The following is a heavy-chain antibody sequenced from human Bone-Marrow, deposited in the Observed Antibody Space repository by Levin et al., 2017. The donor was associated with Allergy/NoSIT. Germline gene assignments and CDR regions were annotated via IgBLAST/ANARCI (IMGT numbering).Heavy chain of an antibody. J-gene: IGHJ4*02. CDR1: GFTFSTCS. CDR2: ISGSTRYI. CDR3: ARDLSLDYYASNAYYGFDY. Sequence: SGGSLRLSCAASGFTFSTCSMNWVRQTPGKGLEWVSSISGSTRYIYYADSVKGRFTVSRDNAKNSLFLQMNSLRAEDTAVYYCARDLSLDYYASNAYYGFDYWGQGTLVTVSS. D-gene: IGHD3-22*01. V-gene: IGHV3-21*01.